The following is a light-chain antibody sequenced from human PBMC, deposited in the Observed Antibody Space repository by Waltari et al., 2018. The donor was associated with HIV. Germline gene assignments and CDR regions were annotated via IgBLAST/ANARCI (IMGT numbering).Light chain of an antibody. CDR1: QFISTS. J-gene: IGKJ2*01. CDR3: QQVDSFPHT. Sequence: DIQMTQSPSSMSASVGDKVTITCRATQFISTSLAWYQQRPSRSPKLLRFDASRLQSGVQARFSGSGSETQFTLTINSLQPEDLATYCCQQVDSFPHTFGQGT. V-gene: IGKV1-12*01. CDR2: DAS.